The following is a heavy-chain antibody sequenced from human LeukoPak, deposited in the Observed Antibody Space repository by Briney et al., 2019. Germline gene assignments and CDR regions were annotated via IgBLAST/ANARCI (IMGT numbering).Heavy chain of an antibody. CDR2: IYTSGST. CDR1: GGSISSYY. D-gene: IGHD6-13*01. CDR3: ARERIAAAGTRSLIFDY. V-gene: IGHV4-4*07. Sequence: SETLSLTCTVSGGSISSYYWSWIRQPAGKGLEWIGRIYTSGSTNYNPSLKSRVTMSVDTSKNQFSLKLSSVTAADTAVYYCARERIAAAGTRSLIFDYWGQGTLVTVSS. J-gene: IGHJ4*02.